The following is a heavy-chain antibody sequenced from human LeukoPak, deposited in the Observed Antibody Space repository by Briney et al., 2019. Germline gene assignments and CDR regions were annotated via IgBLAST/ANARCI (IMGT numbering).Heavy chain of an antibody. V-gene: IGHV1-2*02. D-gene: IGHD6-13*01. Sequence: ASVKVSCKASGFTFTSSAMHWVRQAPGQGLEWMGWINPNSGGTNYAQQFQGRVTMTRDTSISTAYMELSRLRSDDTAVYYCARATGEQQLVRGYWGQGTLVTVSS. CDR2: INPNSGGT. J-gene: IGHJ4*02. CDR3: ARATGEQQLVRGY. CDR1: GFTFTSSA.